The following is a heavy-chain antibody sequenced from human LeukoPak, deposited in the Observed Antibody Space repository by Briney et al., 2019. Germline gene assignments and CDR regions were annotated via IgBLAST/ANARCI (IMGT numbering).Heavy chain of an antibody. J-gene: IGHJ4*02. CDR1: AFTFSSYW. CDR3: ASSSWYEWYYFDY. CDR2: IKQDGSEK. D-gene: IGHD6-13*01. Sequence: GGSLRLSCAASAFTFSSYWMSWVRQAPGKGLEWVANIKQDGSEKYYVDSVKGRFTISRDNAKNSLYLQMNSLRAEDTAVYYCASSSWYEWYYFDYWGQGTLVTVSS. V-gene: IGHV3-7*01.